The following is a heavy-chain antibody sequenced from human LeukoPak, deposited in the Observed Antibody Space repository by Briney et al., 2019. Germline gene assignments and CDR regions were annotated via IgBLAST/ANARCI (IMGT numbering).Heavy chain of an antibody. CDR3: ARGKRPRKVVVVAATEGDPFDY. D-gene: IGHD2-15*01. CDR1: GYTFTSYG. Sequence: WASVKVSCKASGYTFTSYGISWVRQAPGQGLEWMGIINPSGGSTSYAQKFQGRVTMTRDTSTSTVYMELSSLRSEDTAVNYCARGKRPRKVVVVAATEGDPFDYWGQGTLVTVSS. V-gene: IGHV1-46*01. CDR2: INPSGGST. J-gene: IGHJ4*02.